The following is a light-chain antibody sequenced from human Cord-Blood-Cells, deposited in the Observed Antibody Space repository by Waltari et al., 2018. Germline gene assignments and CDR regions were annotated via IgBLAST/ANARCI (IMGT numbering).Light chain of an antibody. CDR3: QSYDSSLSGYV. Sequence: QSVLTQPPSVSGAPGQRVTIPCTGSSSNIGAGYDVHWYQQLPGTAPKLLIYGNSNRPSGLPDRCSGSKSGTSASLAITGLQAEDEADYYCQSYDSSLSGYVFGTGTKVTVL. V-gene: IGLV1-40*01. CDR1: SSNIGAGYD. CDR2: GNS. J-gene: IGLJ1*01.